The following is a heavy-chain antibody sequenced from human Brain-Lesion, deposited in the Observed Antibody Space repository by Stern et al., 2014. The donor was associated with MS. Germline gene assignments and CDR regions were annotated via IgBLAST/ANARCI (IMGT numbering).Heavy chain of an antibody. J-gene: IGHJ4*02. CDR1: GFTFSNSW. CDR3: TILSGPYDH. Sequence: EVQLEESGGGLVQPGGSLRLSCAASGFTFSNSWMHWVRQAPGKGLVWVSRINRDGSTTTYADYVKGRFTISRDNAKNTLYLQMSSLRAEDTAVYYCTILSGPYDHWGQGTLVTVSS. V-gene: IGHV3-74*02. D-gene: IGHD3-10*01. CDR2: INRDGSTT.